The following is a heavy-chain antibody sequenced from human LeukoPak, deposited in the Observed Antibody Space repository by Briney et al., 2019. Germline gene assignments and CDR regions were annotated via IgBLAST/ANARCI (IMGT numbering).Heavy chain of an antibody. V-gene: IGHV3-30*04. D-gene: IGHD3-10*01. Sequence: GGSLRLFCAASGFTFSSYAMPWVRQAPGKGLEWVAVISYDGSNKYYADSVKGRFTMSRDNSKNTLYLQMNSLRAEDTAVYYCARDSSPYYYASGSHDYWGQGTLVTVSS. CDR2: ISYDGSNK. CDR3: ARDSSPYYYASGSHDY. CDR1: GFTFSSYA. J-gene: IGHJ4*02.